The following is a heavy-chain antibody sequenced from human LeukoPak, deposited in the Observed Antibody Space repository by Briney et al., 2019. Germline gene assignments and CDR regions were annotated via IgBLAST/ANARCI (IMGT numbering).Heavy chain of an antibody. CDR1: GFTFSSYS. CDR2: ISSSSSYI. J-gene: IGHJ6*03. V-gene: IGHV3-21*01. D-gene: IGHD6-13*01. CDR3: ARDGIAAAGREVDYYYYMDV. Sequence: PGGSLRLSCAASGFTFSSYSMNWVRQAPGKGLEWVSSISSSSSYIYYADSVKGRFTISRDNAKNSLYLQMNSPRAEDTAVYYCARDGIAAAGREVDYYYYMDVWGKGTTVTVSS.